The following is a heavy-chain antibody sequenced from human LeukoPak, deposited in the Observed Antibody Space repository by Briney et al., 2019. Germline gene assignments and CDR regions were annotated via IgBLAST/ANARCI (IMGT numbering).Heavy chain of an antibody. CDR1: GYTFTSYG. D-gene: IGHD2-15*01. CDR2: IRTYNDDT. Sequence: ASAKVSCKASGYTFTSYGLRWVRQAPGQGLEWMAWIRTYNDDTKYALNFQGRDNMTTDTSKRTLYVALRTLRCGDSAFYFCAIAIYSGSFDYWGQGTLVSVSS. V-gene: IGHV1-18*01. CDR3: AIAIYSGSFDY. J-gene: IGHJ4*02.